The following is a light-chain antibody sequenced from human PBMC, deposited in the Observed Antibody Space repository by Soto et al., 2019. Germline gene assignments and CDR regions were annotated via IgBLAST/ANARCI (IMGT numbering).Light chain of an antibody. Sequence: EIVMTQSPATLSVSPGERATLSCRASQSVSSNLAWYQQKPGQAPRLLIYDASNRATGIPARFSGSGSGTDFSLTVTRLEPEDFAVYYCQQYADSPLTFGGGTKV. CDR2: DAS. J-gene: IGKJ4*01. CDR1: QSVSSN. V-gene: IGKV3D-15*01. CDR3: QQYADSPLT.